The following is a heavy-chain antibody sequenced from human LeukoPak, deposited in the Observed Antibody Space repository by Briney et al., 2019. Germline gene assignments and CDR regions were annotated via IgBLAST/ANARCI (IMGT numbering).Heavy chain of an antibody. V-gene: IGHV3-66*01. D-gene: IGHD3-22*01. CDR3: AAPPFVDSSGPYQGAFDI. J-gene: IGHJ3*02. Sequence: GGSLRLSCAATGFTVSGNYMSWVRQAPGKGLEWVSVIYSGGSTYYADSVKGRFTISRDNSKNTLYLQMNSLRAEDTAVYHCAAPPFVDSSGPYQGAFDIWGQGTMVTVSS. CDR2: IYSGGST. CDR1: GFTVSGNY.